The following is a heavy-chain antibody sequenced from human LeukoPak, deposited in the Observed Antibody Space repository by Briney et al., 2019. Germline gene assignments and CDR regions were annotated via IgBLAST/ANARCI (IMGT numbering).Heavy chain of an antibody. CDR2: INHSGST. D-gene: IGHD1-1*01. Sequence: SETLSLTCAVYGGSFSGYYWSWIRQPPGKGLERIGEINHSGSTNYNPSLKSRVTISVDTSKNQFSLKLSSVTAADTAVYYCATRLIGRGGPFDYWGQGTLVTVSS. CDR3: ATRLIGRGGPFDY. J-gene: IGHJ4*02. CDR1: GGSFSGYY. V-gene: IGHV4-34*01.